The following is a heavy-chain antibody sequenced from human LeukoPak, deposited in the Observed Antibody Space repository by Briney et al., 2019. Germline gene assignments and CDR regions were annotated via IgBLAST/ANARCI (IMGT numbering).Heavy chain of an antibody. D-gene: IGHD3-22*01. V-gene: IGHV3-33*01. Sequence: GGSLRLSCGASGFTFSTYVMHWVRQAPGKGLEWVAVIWYDGSNKYFADSVKGRFTISRDNSKNTLYLQMNNLRAEDTAVYYCARGSYDNSGVFDYWGQGTLVTVSS. CDR3: ARGSYDNSGVFDY. CDR1: GFTFSTYV. CDR2: IWYDGSNK. J-gene: IGHJ4*02.